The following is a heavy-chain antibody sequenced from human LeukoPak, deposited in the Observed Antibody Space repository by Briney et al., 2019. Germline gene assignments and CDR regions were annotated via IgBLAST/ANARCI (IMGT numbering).Heavy chain of an antibody. V-gene: IGHV3-33*01. CDR3: ARDREAAADLGY. J-gene: IGHJ4*02. CDR2: IWNDGSNG. D-gene: IGHD6-13*01. CDR1: GFTFSSYG. Sequence: PGGSLRLSCAASGFTFSSYGMHWVRQAPGKGLELVAIIWNDGSNGYYADSVKGRFTISRDNSKNTLYLQMNSLRVEDTAVYYCARDREAAADLGYWGQGTLVTVSS.